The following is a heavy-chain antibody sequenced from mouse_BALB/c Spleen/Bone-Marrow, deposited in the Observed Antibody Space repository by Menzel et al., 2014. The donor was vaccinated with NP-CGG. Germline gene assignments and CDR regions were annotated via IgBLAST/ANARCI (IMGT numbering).Heavy chain of an antibody. CDR3: ARSPMITESYAMDY. J-gene: IGHJ4*01. D-gene: IGHD2-4*01. CDR2: IAPGSGNT. V-gene: IGHV1S41*01. CDR1: GYTFTSYW. Sequence: DLVKPGASVKLSCKASGYTFTSYWINWIKQRPGQGPEWIGRIAPGSGNTYYNEMFKGKATLTVDTSSSTAYIQPSSLSSEDSPVYFCARSPMITESYAMDYWGQGTSVTVSS.